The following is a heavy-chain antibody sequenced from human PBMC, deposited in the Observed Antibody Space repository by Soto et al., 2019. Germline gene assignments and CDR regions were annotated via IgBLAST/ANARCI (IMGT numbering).Heavy chain of an antibody. D-gene: IGHD6-19*01. V-gene: IGHV4-39*01. J-gene: IGHJ4*02. CDR1: VGSISSTSYY. CDR2: FYYSGST. Sequence: QLQLQESGPGLVKPSETLSLTCTVSVGSISSTSYYWVWIRQPPGKGLEWIGSFYYSGSTYYNPSRKSRVTRSVDTSENQFYLKLTSVTAADTAVYYCARQVVGGTVAGTGSFDYWGQGTLVTVSS. CDR3: ARQVVGGTVAGTGSFDY.